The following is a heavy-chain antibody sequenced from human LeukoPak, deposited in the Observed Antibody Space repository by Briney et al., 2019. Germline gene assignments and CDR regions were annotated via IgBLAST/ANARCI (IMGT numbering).Heavy chain of an antibody. Sequence: GGSLTLSCEAAGFTFSSHAMSRVRQAPGKGLEWVSGISGNGGSTYYADSVKGRFTISRDNSKNTMYMQMNSPRGEDTAIYYCARKEGYSTSSSDYWGQGTMVTVSS. CDR2: ISGNGGST. V-gene: IGHV3-23*01. J-gene: IGHJ4*02. D-gene: IGHD6-6*01. CDR1: GFTFSSHA. CDR3: ARKEGYSTSSSDY.